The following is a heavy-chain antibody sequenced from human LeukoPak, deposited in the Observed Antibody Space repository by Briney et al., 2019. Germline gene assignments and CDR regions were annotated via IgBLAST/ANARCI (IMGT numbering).Heavy chain of an antibody. V-gene: IGHV3-15*01. D-gene: IGHD2-2*01. J-gene: IGHJ4*02. CDR2: IKSKTDGGTT. CDR3: TTLGYCSSTSCRRKYYFDY. CDR1: GFTFSGSA. Sequence: PGGSLRLSCEASGFTFSGSAIHWVRQASGKGLEWVGRIKSKTDGGTTDYAAPVKGRFTISRDDSKNTLYLQMNSLKTEDTAVYYCTTLGYCSSTSCRRKYYFDYWGQGTLVTVSS.